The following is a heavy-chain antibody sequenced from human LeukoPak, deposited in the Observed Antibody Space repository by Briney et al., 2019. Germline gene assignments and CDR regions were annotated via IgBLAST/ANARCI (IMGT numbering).Heavy chain of an antibody. CDR2: IKSKTDGGTT. CDR3: ATLSGGYSYGFVDY. V-gene: IGHV3-15*01. J-gene: IGHJ4*02. CDR1: GFTFSNAW. D-gene: IGHD5-18*01. Sequence: GGSLRLSCAASGFTFSNAWMSWVRQAPGKGLEWVGRIKSKTDGGTTDYAAPVKGRFTISRDDSKNTLYLQMNSLRAEDTAVYYCATLSGGYSYGFVDYWGQGTLVTVSS.